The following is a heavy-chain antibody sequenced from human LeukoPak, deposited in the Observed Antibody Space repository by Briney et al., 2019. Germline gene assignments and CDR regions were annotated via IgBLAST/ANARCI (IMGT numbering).Heavy chain of an antibody. Sequence: GESLKISCKISGYSFTDYWIGWVRQMPGKGLEWMGIIYPADSDSKYSPSFQGQVTISADKSISTAYLQWNSLKASDTAMYYCARLWDSSFDYWGQGTLVTVSS. J-gene: IGHJ4*02. CDR2: IYPADSDS. CDR1: GYSFTDYW. CDR3: ARLWDSSFDY. V-gene: IGHV5-51*01. D-gene: IGHD6-19*01.